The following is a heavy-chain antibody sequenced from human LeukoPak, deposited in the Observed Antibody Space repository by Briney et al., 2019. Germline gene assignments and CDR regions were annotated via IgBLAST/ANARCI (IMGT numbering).Heavy chain of an antibody. Sequence: GGSQRLSCAASGFTLSSYAMTWVRQAPGKGLEWVSTISGSGGDTYYTDSVKGRFTISRDNSKNTLYVQMNSLRAEDTAVYYCARDFSVHYNGPFDYWGQGTLVTVSS. J-gene: IGHJ4*02. CDR2: ISGSGGDT. V-gene: IGHV3-23*01. CDR1: GFTLSSYA. CDR3: ARDFSVHYNGPFDY. D-gene: IGHD3-10*01.